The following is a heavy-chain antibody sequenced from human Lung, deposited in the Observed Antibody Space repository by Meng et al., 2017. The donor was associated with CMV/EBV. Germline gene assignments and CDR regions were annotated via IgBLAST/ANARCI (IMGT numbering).Heavy chain of an antibody. Sequence: VQLVQSRSELKKPRASVKVSCKATGYTFSTYTIQWVRQAHGRGLEWMGWISTNTGTPTYTQGFTGRFVFSLDTSVSTAYLQISSLKAEDTAVYYCARGGNFDPWGQGTLVTVSS. CDR2: ISTNTGTP. J-gene: IGHJ5*02. D-gene: IGHD2/OR15-2a*01. V-gene: IGHV7-4-1*02. CDR1: GYTFSTYT. CDR3: ARGGNFDP.